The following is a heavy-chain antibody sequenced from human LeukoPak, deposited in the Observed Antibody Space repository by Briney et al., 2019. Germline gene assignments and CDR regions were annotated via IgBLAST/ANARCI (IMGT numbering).Heavy chain of an antibody. D-gene: IGHD5-18*01. J-gene: IGHJ4*02. CDR1: GFTFSTYG. CDR3: AKDVQEYSYGLFDY. Sequence: GGSLRLSCAASGFTFSTYGMHWVRQAPGKGLEWVAFIRYDGTNKYYADSVKGRFTISRDNSKNTLYLQMNSLRAEDTAVYYCAKDVQEYSYGLFDYWGQGTLVTVSS. CDR2: IRYDGTNK. V-gene: IGHV3-30*02.